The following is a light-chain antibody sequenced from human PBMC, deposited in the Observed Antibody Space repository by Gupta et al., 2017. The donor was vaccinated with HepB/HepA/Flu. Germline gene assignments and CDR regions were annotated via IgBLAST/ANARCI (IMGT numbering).Light chain of an antibody. CDR1: QSINRY. CDR2: DTS. J-gene: IGKJ2*04. Sequence: DIQMTQSPSSLSASVGDRVTITCRASQSINRYLNWYQQKPGKAPKVMIYDTSSLQSGVPSRFSGSGSGTDFTLTISRLQPEDFAIYYCQRSYTTLCIFGQGTKMEIK. CDR3: QRSYTTLCI. V-gene: IGKV1-39*01.